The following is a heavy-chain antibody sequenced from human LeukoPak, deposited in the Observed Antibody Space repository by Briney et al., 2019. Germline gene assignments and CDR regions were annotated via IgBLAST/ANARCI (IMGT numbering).Heavy chain of an antibody. V-gene: IGHV3-21*01. CDR1: GFSFSSYS. Sequence: PGGSLRLSCAASGFSFSSYSMNWVRQAPGKGLEWVSSISFSGTYIYYADSVRGRFTISRDNAKNSLYLQMNSLRGEDTAVYYCASIYVSGSYWDYWGQGTLVTVSS. D-gene: IGHD3-10*01. J-gene: IGHJ4*02. CDR3: ASIYVSGSYWDY. CDR2: ISFSGTYI.